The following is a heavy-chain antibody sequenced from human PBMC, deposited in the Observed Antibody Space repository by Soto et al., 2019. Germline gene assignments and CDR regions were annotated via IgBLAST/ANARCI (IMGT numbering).Heavy chain of an antibody. V-gene: IGHV3-23*01. CDR2: ISGSGGST. CDR3: AKLYCSSTSCPYWHLKYYFDY. CDR1: GFTFSSYA. Sequence: GGSLRLSCVASGFTFSSYAMSWVRQAPGKGLEWVSAISGSGGSTYYADSVKGRFTISRDNSKNTLYLQMNSLRAEDTAVYYCAKLYCSSTSCPYWHLKYYFDYWGQGTLVTVSS. J-gene: IGHJ4*02. D-gene: IGHD2-2*01.